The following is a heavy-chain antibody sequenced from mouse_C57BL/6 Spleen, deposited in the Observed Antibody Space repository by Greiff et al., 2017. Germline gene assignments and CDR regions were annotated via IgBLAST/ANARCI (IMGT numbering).Heavy chain of an antibody. CDR2: IYPYNGVS. Sequence: EVQLQQSGPELVKPGASVKISCTASGYSFTGYYMPWVKQSHGNILDWIGYIYPYNGVSSYNQKFKGKATLTVDKSSSTAYMERRSLTSVDSAVYYCARSGLITTVDPFDYWGQGTTLTVSS. D-gene: IGHD1-1*01. V-gene: IGHV1-31*01. CDR1: GYSFTGYY. CDR3: ARSGLITTVDPFDY. J-gene: IGHJ2*01.